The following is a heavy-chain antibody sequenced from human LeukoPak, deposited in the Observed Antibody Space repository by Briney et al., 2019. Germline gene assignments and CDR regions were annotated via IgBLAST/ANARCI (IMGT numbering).Heavy chain of an antibody. Sequence: GGSLRLSCAASGFTFSSYWMSWVRQAPGKGLEWVANIKQDGSEKYYVDSVKGRFTISRDNAKNSLYLQMNSLRAEDTAVYYCARENVPSDFWSGYLADDAFDIWGQGTMVTVSS. CDR2: IKQDGSEK. J-gene: IGHJ3*02. CDR1: GFTFSSYW. V-gene: IGHV3-7*01. CDR3: ARENVPSDFWSGYLADDAFDI. D-gene: IGHD3-3*01.